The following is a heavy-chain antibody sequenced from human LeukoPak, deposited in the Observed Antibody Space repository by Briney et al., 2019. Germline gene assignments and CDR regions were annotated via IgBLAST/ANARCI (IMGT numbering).Heavy chain of an antibody. J-gene: IGHJ6*02. Sequence: GRSLRLSCAASGFTFSSYGMHWVRQAPGKGLEWVAVIWYDGSNKYYADSVKGRFTISRDNSKNTLYLQMNSLRAEDTAVYYCARRQQSSYGMDVWGQGTTVTVSS. CDR3: ARRQQSSYGMDV. CDR2: IWYDGSNK. D-gene: IGHD6-13*01. V-gene: IGHV3-33*01. CDR1: GFTFSSYG.